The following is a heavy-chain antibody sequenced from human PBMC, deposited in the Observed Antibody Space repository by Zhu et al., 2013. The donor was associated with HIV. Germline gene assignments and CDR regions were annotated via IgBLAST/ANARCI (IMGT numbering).Heavy chain of an antibody. D-gene: IGHD6-19*01. Sequence: GAEVKKPGASVKVSCKASGYTFTNYGITWVRQAPGQGLEWMGWISSYNGNTNYAQMLQGRVTMTTDTSTSTAYMDLRSLRSDDTAVYYCARDQVAGPFDYWGQGPWSPSPQ. CDR3: ARDQVAGPFDY. V-gene: IGHV1-18*01. CDR2: ISSYNGNT. CDR1: GYTFTNYG. J-gene: IGHJ4*02.